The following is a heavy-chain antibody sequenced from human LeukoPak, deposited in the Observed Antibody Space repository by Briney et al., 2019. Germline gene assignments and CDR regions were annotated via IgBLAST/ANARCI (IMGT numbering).Heavy chain of an antibody. CDR1: GGSISPYY. D-gene: IGHD5-18*01. J-gene: IGHJ4*02. V-gene: IGHV4-59*08. CDR3: ARQTGDTTIFDY. Sequence: SETLSLTCTVSGGSISPYYWSWIRQPPGMGLEWIGYIYYSGSTNYNPSLKSRVTMSVDTSRNQFSLKLTSVIATDTAMYYCARQTGDTTIFDYWGQEVLVTVSS. CDR2: IYYSGST.